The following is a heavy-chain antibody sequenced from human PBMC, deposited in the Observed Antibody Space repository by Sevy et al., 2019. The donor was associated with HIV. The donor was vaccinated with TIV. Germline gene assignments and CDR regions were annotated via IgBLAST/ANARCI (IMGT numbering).Heavy chain of an antibody. D-gene: IGHD3-22*01. J-gene: IGHJ3*02. CDR3: TTNTYYYDSRGYPNAFDI. CDR1: GFTFSNAW. V-gene: IGHV3-15*01. Sequence: GGSLRLSCAASGFTFSNAWMSWVRQAPGKGLEWVGRIKSKTDGGTTDYAAPMKGRFTISRDDSKNTLYLQMNSLKTEDTAVYYCTTNTYYYDSRGYPNAFDIWGQGTMVTVSS. CDR2: IKSKTDGGTT.